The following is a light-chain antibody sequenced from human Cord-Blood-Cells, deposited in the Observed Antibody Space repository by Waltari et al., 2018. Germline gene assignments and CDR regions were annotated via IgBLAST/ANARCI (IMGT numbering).Light chain of an antibody. J-gene: IGLJ1*01. CDR1: SSDVGSYTL. CDR3: CSYAGSISCYV. Sequence: QSALTQLASVSGSPGQSNTISCTGTSSDVGSYTLVSWYKQHPGKAPKLMIYGVSQRPSLVSSLFSVSKSGNTAVLTISGLVAEDEGDDYWCSYAGSISCYVFESVTKVTVL. V-gene: IGLV2-23*02. CDR2: GVS.